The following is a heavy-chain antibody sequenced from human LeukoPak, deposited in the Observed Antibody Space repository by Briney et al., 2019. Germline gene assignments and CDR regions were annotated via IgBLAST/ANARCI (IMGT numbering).Heavy chain of an antibody. V-gene: IGHV3-23*01. CDR3: AKGILGGYSYGYWVYYFDY. CDR2: ISGSGGST. CDR1: GFTFSSYA. D-gene: IGHD5-18*01. J-gene: IGHJ4*02. Sequence: GGSLRLSCAASGFTFSSYAMGWVRQAPGKGLEWVSAISGSGGSTYYADSVKGRFTISRDNSKNTLYLQMNSLRAEDTAVYYCAKGILGGYSYGYWVYYFDYWGQGTLVTVSS.